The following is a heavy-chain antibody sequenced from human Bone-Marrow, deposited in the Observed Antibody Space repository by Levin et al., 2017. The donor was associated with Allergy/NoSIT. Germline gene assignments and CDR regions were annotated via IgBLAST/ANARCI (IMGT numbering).Heavy chain of an antibody. CDR2: IRSKAYGGTT. Sequence: PGGSLRLSCTASGFTFGDYAMSWFRQAPGKGLEWVGFIRSKAYGGTTEYAASVKGRFTISRDDSKSIAYLQMNSLKTEDTAVYYCTSREIRCSSTSCYLPDVWGQGTTVTVSS. CDR3: TSREIRCSSTSCYLPDV. D-gene: IGHD2-2*01. V-gene: IGHV3-49*03. CDR1: GFTFGDYA. J-gene: IGHJ6*02.